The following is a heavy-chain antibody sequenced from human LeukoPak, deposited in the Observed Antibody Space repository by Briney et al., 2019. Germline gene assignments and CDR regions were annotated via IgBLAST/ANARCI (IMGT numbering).Heavy chain of an antibody. J-gene: IGHJ5*02. CDR3: VPGYSSGHPPP. D-gene: IGHD6-19*01. CDR2: IWYDGSNK. V-gene: IGHV3-33*01. CDR1: GFTFSSYG. Sequence: GGSLRLSCAASGFTFSSYGMHWVRQAPGKGLEWVAVIWYDGSNKYYADSVKGRFTISRDNSKNTLYLQVNSLRAEDTAVYYCVPGYSSGHPPPWGQGTLVTVSS.